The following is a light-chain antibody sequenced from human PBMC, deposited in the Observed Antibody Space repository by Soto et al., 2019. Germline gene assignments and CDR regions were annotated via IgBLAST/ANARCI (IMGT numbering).Light chain of an antibody. J-gene: IGKJ5*01. CDR2: DAS. Sequence: EIVLTQSPATLSLSPGERATLSCRASQSVSSSLAWFQQKPGLAPRLLIYDASSRATGIPDRFSGSGSGTDFTLTISRLEPEDFAVYYCQQYGNSPITFGQGTRLEIK. CDR3: QQYGNSPIT. V-gene: IGKV3D-20*01. CDR1: QSVSSS.